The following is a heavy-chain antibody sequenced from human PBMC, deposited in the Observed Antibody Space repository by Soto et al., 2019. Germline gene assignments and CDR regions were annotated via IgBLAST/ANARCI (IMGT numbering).Heavy chain of an antibody. V-gene: IGHV4-30-4*01. CDR1: DGSISRGDYY. J-gene: IGHJ6*02. CDR3: ARAGVGGSYGVYYYYGMDV. Sequence: LXLTCTVSDGSISRGDYYWSVILQPPGKGLEWIGYIYYSGSTYYNPSLKSRVTISVDTSKNQFSLKLSSVTAADTAVYYCARAGVGGSYGVYYYYGMDVWGQGTTVTVPS. CDR2: IYYSGST. D-gene: IGHD1-26*01.